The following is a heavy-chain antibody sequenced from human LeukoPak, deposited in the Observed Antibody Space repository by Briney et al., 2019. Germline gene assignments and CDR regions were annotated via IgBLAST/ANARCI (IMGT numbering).Heavy chain of an antibody. J-gene: IGHJ5*02. CDR1: GGSFSGYY. D-gene: IGHD2-2*01. CDR3: ARTPAAPWRSYNWFDP. CDR2: INHSGST. Sequence: PSETLSLTCAVYGGSFSGYYWSWIRQPPGKGLEWIGEINHSGSTNYNPSLKSRVTISVDTSKNQFSLKLSSVTAADTAVYYCARTPAAPWRSYNWFDPWGQGTLVTVSS. V-gene: IGHV4-34*01.